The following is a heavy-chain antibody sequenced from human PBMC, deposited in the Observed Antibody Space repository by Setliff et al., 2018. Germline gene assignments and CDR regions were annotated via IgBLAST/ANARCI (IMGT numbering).Heavy chain of an antibody. J-gene: IGHJ6*03. CDR2: INGVNGNT. Sequence: ASVKVSCKASGYTFTAYDIHWMRQAPGQSLEWMGWINGVNGNTKYSQKFQGRVTITRDTSASTAYMELSSLTSDDTAVYYCAREGVDTRSSTDYRYYMDVWGKGTTVTVSS. D-gene: IGHD5-18*01. V-gene: IGHV1-3*01. CDR1: GYTFTAYD. CDR3: AREGVDTRSSTDYRYYMDV.